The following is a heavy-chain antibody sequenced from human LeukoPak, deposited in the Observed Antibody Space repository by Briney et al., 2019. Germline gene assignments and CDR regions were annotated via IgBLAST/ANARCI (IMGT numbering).Heavy chain of an antibody. J-gene: IGHJ5*02. D-gene: IGHD1-7*01. CDR2: IIPIFGTA. V-gene: IGHV1-69*05. Sequence: SVKVSCKASGGTFSSYAISWVRQAPGQGREWMGRIIPIFGTANYAQKFKGRVTITTDESTSTAYMELSSLRYEETAVYYCARDMVNWNYSFAGDATASFDPWGQGTLVTVSS. CDR1: GGTFSSYA. CDR3: ARDMVNWNYSFAGDATASFDP.